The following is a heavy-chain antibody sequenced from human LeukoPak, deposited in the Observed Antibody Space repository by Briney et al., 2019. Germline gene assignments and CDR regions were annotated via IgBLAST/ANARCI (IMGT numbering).Heavy chain of an antibody. V-gene: IGHV3-30-3*01. D-gene: IGHD1-26*01. Sequence: PGGSLRLSCAASGFTFSSYAMHWVRQAPGKGLEWVAVISYDGSNKYYADSVKGRFTISRDNSKNTLYLQMNSLRAEDTAVYYCASDSGSYYIAFYYWGQGTLVTVSS. CDR1: GFTFSSYA. CDR2: ISYDGSNK. J-gene: IGHJ4*02. CDR3: ASDSGSYYIAFYY.